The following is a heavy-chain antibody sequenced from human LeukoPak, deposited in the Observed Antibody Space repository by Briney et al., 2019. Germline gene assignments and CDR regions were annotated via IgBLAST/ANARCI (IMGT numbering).Heavy chain of an antibody. Sequence: TTSETLSLTCTVSGGSISSYYWSWIRQPPGKGLEWIGYIYYSGSTNYNPSLKSRVTISVDTSKNQFSLKLSSVTAADTAVYYCARAYYYFYRFDPWGQGTLVTVSS. CDR1: GGSISSYY. J-gene: IGHJ5*02. V-gene: IGHV4-59*01. D-gene: IGHD2/OR15-2a*01. CDR2: IYYSGST. CDR3: ARAYYYFYRFDP.